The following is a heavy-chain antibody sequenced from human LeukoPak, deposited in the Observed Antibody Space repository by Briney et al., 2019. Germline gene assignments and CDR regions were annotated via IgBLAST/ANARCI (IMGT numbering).Heavy chain of an antibody. CDR1: GDSVSSNSAA. CDR2: TYYRSKWYN. D-gene: IGHD1-14*01. CDR3: ARRGITGDSWFDP. Sequence: SQTLSLTCAISGDSVSSNSAAWNRIRQSPSRGLEWLGRTYYRSKWYNDYAVSVKSRITINPDTSKNQFSLQLNSVTPEDTAVCYCARRGITGDSWFDPWGQGTLVTVSS. V-gene: IGHV6-1*01. J-gene: IGHJ5*02.